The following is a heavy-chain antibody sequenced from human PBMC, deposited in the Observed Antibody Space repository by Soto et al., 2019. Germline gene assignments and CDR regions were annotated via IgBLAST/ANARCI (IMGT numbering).Heavy chain of an antibody. CDR1: RYTFTSHG. J-gene: IGHJ3*01. CDR2: ISTFNGKT. V-gene: IGHV1-18*01. CDR3: ARLLTEGATFREDAFDL. Sequence: QIQLMQSGGDVKTPGASLKVSCTTSRYTFTSHGIAWVRQAPGQGLEWMGWISTFNGKTDYAQKFQGRVPMTADTITSTVHMELRSLRSDDTGVYDCARLLTEGATFREDAFDLWGPGTKGTVSS. D-gene: IGHD3-9*01.